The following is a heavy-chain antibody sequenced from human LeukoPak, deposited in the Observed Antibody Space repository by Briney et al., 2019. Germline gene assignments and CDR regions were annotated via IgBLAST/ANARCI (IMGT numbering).Heavy chain of an antibody. D-gene: IGHD4-23*01. J-gene: IGHJ4*02. CDR3: AKVYGGNSGPFDY. Sequence: GGSLRLSCAVSGFTFRNYAMNWVRQAPGKGLEWVSIISGSGGSTYYADSMKGRFTISRDNSKNTLYLQMNSLRAEDTAVYYCAKVYGGNSGPFDYRGQGTLVTVSS. V-gene: IGHV3-23*01. CDR1: GFTFRNYA. CDR2: ISGSGGST.